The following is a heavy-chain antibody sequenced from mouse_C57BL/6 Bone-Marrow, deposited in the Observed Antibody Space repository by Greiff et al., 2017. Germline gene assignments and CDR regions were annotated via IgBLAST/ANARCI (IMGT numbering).Heavy chain of an antibody. Sequence: QVQLQQPGAELVKPGASVKLSCKASGYTFTSYWMHWVKQRPGQGLEWIGNINPSNGGTNYNEKFKSKATLTVDKSSSTAYMQLSSLTSEDSAVYYCARGIITTVVAFDYWGQGTTLTVSS. CDR3: ARGIITTVVAFDY. V-gene: IGHV1-53*01. CDR1: GYTFTSYW. D-gene: IGHD1-1*01. CDR2: INPSNGGT. J-gene: IGHJ2*01.